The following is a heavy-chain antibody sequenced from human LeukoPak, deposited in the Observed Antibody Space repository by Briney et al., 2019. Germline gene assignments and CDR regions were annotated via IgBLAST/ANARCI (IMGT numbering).Heavy chain of an antibody. V-gene: IGHV5-51*01. Sequence: GESLKISCKGSGYSFHNYWIGWVRQMPGKGLEWMAIIFPYDSDTRYSPSFQGLVTISADKSISTAYLQWNSLKASDTAMYYCARPGSGGPDYRGQGTLVTVSS. CDR3: ARPGSGGPDY. CDR1: GYSFHNYW. CDR2: IFPYDSDT. J-gene: IGHJ4*02. D-gene: IGHD3-3*01.